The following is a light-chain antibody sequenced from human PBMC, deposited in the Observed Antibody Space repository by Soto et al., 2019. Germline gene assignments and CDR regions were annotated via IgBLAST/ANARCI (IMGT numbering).Light chain of an antibody. CDR1: QGISSY. Sequence: IPLTQSPSSLSASVGDRVTITCRASQGISSYLAWYQQKPGKAPKLLIYAASTLQSGVPSRFSGSGSGTDFTLTIISLQPEDFATYYCQQLNSYPRTFGQGTKLEIK. J-gene: IGKJ2*01. CDR2: AAS. V-gene: IGKV1-9*01. CDR3: QQLNSYPRT.